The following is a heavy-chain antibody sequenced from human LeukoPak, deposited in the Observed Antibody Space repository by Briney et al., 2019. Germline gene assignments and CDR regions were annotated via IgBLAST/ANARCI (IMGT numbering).Heavy chain of an antibody. CDR3: ARGRRWDLLVSLIDASDI. D-gene: IGHD4-23*01. J-gene: IGHJ3*02. CDR1: GFSVSSNF. Sequence: GGSLRLSCAASGFSVSSNFMTWVRQAPGKGLEWLSVIFSGGSTYYADSVKGRFTISRDNSKNTLYLQMSSLKAEDTAVYFCARGRRWDLLVSLIDASDIWGQGTMVTVSS. V-gene: IGHV3-53*01. CDR2: IFSGGST.